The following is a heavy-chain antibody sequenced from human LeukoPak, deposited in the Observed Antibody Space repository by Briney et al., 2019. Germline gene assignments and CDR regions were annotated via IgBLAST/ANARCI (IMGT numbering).Heavy chain of an antibody. J-gene: IGHJ4*02. CDR3: AKDKSGSSWAFDY. CDR2: ISWNSGTI. Sequence: PGRSLRLSCAASGFTFDDYAMHWVRQAPGKGLEWVSGISWNSGTIGYADAVKGRFTISRDNAKNSLYLQMNSPRVEDTALYYCAKDKSGSSWAFDYWGQGTLVTVSS. D-gene: IGHD6-13*01. V-gene: IGHV3-9*01. CDR1: GFTFDDYA.